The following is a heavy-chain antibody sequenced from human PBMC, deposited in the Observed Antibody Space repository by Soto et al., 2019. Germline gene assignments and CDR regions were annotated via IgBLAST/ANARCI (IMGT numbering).Heavy chain of an antibody. CDR2: IWYDGVSN. J-gene: IGHJ6*02. Sequence: QVQLEESGGGVVQPGRSLRLSCAASGFTFSSYGMHWVRQGPGKGLEWVAVIWYDGVSNHYAESVFGRFSISRDDSKNTVYLQMNRLRVDDAAVYYCARDRPWEEHGGKGMDVWGQGTTVTVSS. D-gene: IGHD1-26*01. V-gene: IGHV3-33*01. CDR3: ARDRPWEEHGGKGMDV. CDR1: GFTFSSYG.